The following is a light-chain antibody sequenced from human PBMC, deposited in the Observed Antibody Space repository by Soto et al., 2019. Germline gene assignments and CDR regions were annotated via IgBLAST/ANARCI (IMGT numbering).Light chain of an antibody. J-gene: IGLJ3*02. Sequence: QSVLTQPASVSGSPGQSITISCTGTNSDVGAYDFVSWYQQHPGKAPKLVIYEVTHRPSGVSNRFSGSKSGNTASLTISGLQAEDEADYYCSSYTSDSPWVFGGGTQLTVL. CDR1: NSDVGAYDF. CDR3: SSYTSDSPWV. CDR2: EVT. V-gene: IGLV2-14*01.